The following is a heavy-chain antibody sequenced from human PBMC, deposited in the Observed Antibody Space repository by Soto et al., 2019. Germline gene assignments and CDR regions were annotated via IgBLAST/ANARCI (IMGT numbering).Heavy chain of an antibody. V-gene: IGHV3-53*02. CDR1: GITVSSNY. D-gene: IGHD3-22*01. CDR3: ARDGDSSGYVSGGWYFDQ. J-gene: IGHJ4*02. CDR2: IYREGTT. Sequence: EVQLVETGGGLIQPGGSLRLSCAASGITVSSNYMNWVRQAPGKGLEWVSVIYREGTTYYADSVRGRFTISRDNCRNTLYLQMNSLRAEDTAMYYCARDGDSSGYVSGGWYFDQWGQRTLVTVSS.